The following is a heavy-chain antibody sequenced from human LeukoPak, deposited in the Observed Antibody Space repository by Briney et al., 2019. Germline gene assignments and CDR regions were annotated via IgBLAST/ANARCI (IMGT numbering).Heavy chain of an antibody. CDR1: GFTVSSNY. D-gene: IGHD6-19*01. CDR2: IYSGGST. CDR3: ARDSLFSSGWYVHYYYGMDV. Sequence: PGGSLRLSCAASGFTVSSNYMSWVRQAPGKGLEWVSVIYSGGSTYYADSVKGRFTISRDNSKNTLYLQMNSLRAEDTAVYYCARDSLFSSGWYVHYYYGMDVWGRGTTVTVSS. J-gene: IGHJ6*02. V-gene: IGHV3-66*01.